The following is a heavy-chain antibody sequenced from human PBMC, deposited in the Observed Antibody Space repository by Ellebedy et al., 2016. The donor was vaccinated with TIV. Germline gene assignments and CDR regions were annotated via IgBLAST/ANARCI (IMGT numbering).Heavy chain of an antibody. CDR1: GYIFTGYY. J-gene: IGHJ4*02. CDR3: ARGVEPSSQFSFDY. Sequence: ASVKVSCKASGYIFTGYYIHWVRQAPGQGLEWMGWINPNSGGTNYAQKFQGRVTMTRDTSTSTVYMELSSLRSEDTAVYYCARGVEPSSQFSFDYWGQGTLVTVSS. V-gene: IGHV1-2*02. CDR2: INPNSGGT.